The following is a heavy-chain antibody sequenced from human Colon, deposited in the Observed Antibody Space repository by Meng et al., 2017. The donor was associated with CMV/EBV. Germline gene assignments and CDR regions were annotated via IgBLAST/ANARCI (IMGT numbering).Heavy chain of an antibody. Sequence: SCAGCGVSCSTSSMLWDRQAPGKGLEFVSGISNDRHNKYYADSVKDRFTISRDKSKNTLYLEMGSLRPEDMAVYYCATDPSTVPTNYWGQGTLVTVSS. CDR1: GVSCSTSS. CDR2: ISNDRHNK. J-gene: IGHJ4*02. CDR3: ATDPSTVPTNY. D-gene: IGHD4-17*01. V-gene: IGHV3-64*02.